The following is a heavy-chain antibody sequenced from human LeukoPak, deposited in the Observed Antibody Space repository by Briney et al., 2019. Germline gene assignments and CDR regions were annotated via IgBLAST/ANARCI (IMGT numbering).Heavy chain of an antibody. V-gene: IGHV3-66*01. CDR1: GLTVSSTY. CDR2: IYSGGST. CDR3: ARDLLEWYLDY. J-gene: IGHJ4*02. D-gene: IGHD3-3*01. Sequence: SGGSLRLSCAASGLTVSSTYMSWVRQTPGKGLEWVSVIYSGGSTYYADSVKGRFTISRDNSKNTLYLQMNSLRAEDTAVYYCARDLLEWYLDYWGQGTLVTVSS.